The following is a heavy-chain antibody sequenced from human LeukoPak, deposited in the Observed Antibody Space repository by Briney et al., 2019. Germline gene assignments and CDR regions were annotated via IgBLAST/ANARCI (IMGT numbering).Heavy chain of an antibody. D-gene: IGHD3-10*01. Sequence: SETLSLTCTVSGGSISSYYWTWIRQPPGKGLEWIGYIYYSGSTNYNPSLKSRVTISVDTSKNQFSLKLTSVTAADTAVYYCASSYYYGSGSYLSFDYWGQGTLVTVSS. CDR2: IYYSGST. J-gene: IGHJ4*02. CDR1: GGSISSYY. CDR3: ASSYYYGSGSYLSFDY. V-gene: IGHV4-59*01.